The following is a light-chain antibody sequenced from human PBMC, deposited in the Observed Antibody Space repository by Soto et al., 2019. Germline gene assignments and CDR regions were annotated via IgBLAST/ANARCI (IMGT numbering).Light chain of an antibody. Sequence: EIVLTQSPATLSLSPGERATLSCRASQSVSSYLAWYQQKPGQAPRLLIYDASNRATGIPARFSGSGSGTDFTLTISSLEPEDFAVYYCQQYYNNSPTFGQGTKLEIK. J-gene: IGKJ2*01. V-gene: IGKV3-11*01. CDR3: QQYYNNSPT. CDR2: DAS. CDR1: QSVSSY.